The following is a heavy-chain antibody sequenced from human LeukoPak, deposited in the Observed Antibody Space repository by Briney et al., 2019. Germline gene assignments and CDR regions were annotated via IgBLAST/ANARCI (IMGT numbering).Heavy chain of an antibody. Sequence: GGSLRLSSAASGFTFSSYSMNWVRQAPGKGLEWVSSISSSSSYIYYADSVKGRFTISRDNAKNSLYLQMNSLRAEDTAVYYCARDLRYDSSGYPYYWGQGTLVTVSS. J-gene: IGHJ4*02. CDR1: GFTFSSYS. V-gene: IGHV3-21*01. D-gene: IGHD3-22*01. CDR3: ARDLRYDSSGYPYY. CDR2: ISSSSSYI.